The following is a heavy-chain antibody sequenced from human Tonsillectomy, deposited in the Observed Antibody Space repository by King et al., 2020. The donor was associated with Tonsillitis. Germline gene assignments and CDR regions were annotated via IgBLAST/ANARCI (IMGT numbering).Heavy chain of an antibody. V-gene: IGHV3-23*04. CDR3: AEAGVGFGGAYHYYRKER. CDR2: IIGSGGNT. J-gene: IGHJ6*02. Sequence: VQLVESGGGLVQPGGSLRLSCAASGFTFSSYAMSWVRQAPGKGLEWVSAIIGSGGNTYYADSVKGRFTISRDNSKNTLYLQMNSLRAEDTAVYYCAEAGVGFGGAYHYYRKERWGQGDPGT. CDR1: GFTFSSYA. D-gene: IGHD3-16*01.